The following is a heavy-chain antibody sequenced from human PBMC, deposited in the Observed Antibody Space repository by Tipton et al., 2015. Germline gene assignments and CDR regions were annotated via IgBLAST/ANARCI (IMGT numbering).Heavy chain of an antibody. CDR3: ARSRYTVTPDS. CDR1: GGSIGSHF. D-gene: IGHD4-17*01. Sequence: LRLSCIVSGGSIGSHFWSWIRQPPGKGLEWIGSFFHSGNTFHNPSLRSRVIISVDTSKNQISLTVTSVTAADTAVYYCARSRYTVTPDSWGQGTLVTVSS. J-gene: IGHJ4*02. CDR2: FFHSGNT. V-gene: IGHV4-59*08.